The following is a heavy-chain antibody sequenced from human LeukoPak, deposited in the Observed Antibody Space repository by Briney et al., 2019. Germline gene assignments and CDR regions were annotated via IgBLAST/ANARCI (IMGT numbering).Heavy chain of an antibody. V-gene: IGHV3-7*01. Sequence: GGSLRLSCAAPGFTFRNYCMTWARQVPGKGLRWVPSKKQDESEKYFLDSVKGRFTISRDNAENSLYLQMNSLRAEDTAVYYCARVYYQDSGTSYRHLDYWGQGTLVTVSS. CDR3: ARVYYQDSGTSYRHLDY. CDR2: KKQDESEK. CDR1: GFTFRNYC. J-gene: IGHJ4*02. D-gene: IGHD3-22*01.